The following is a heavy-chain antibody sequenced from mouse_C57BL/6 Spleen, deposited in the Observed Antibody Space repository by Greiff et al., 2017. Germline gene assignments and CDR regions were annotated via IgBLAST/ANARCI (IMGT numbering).Heavy chain of an antibody. CDR3: AKNYYGSSGGYYFDY. Sequence: VHLVESGPELVKPGASVKISCKASGYAFSSSWMNWVKQRPGKGLEWIGRIYPGDGDTNYNGKFKGKATLTADKSSSTAYMQLSSLTSEDSAVYFCAKNYYGSSGGYYFDYWGQGTTLTVSS. V-gene: IGHV1-82*01. CDR2: IYPGDGDT. J-gene: IGHJ2*01. D-gene: IGHD1-1*01. CDR1: GYAFSSSW.